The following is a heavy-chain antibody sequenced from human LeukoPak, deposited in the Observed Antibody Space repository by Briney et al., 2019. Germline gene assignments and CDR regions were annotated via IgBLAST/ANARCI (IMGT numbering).Heavy chain of an antibody. CDR2: INPNNGGT. CDR1: GYTSSEYY. D-gene: IGHD1-26*01. V-gene: IGHV1-2*02. CDR3: AGKLVGGNPFDF. Sequence: ASMKVSCKASGYTSSEYYIHWVRQAPGQGPEWMGWINPNNGGTRYAQKFQGRVTMTRDTSISTAYVELNELISDDTAVYYCAGKLVGGNPFDFWGQGTLVTVSS. J-gene: IGHJ4*02.